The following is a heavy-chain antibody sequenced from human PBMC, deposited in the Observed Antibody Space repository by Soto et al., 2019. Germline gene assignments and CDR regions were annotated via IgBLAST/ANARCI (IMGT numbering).Heavy chain of an antibody. J-gene: IGHJ3*02. V-gene: IGHV3-33*01. D-gene: IGHD5-12*01. Sequence: QVHLVESGGGVVQPGRSLRLSCAASGFIFSTYGMHWVRQAPGKGLEWVAIVWYDGSNKYYADSVKGRFTISRDNSKNTLYMQMNSLRAEDTAVYYCARVGRDGYNYDAFEIWGQGTMVTVSS. CDR3: ARVGRDGYNYDAFEI. CDR2: VWYDGSNK. CDR1: GFIFSTYG.